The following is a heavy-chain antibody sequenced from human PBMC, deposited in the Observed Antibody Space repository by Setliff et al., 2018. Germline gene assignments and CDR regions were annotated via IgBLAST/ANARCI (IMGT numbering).Heavy chain of an antibody. V-gene: IGHV1-3*01. CDR3: ARVVSPYGSGNYYVINWFDP. CDR1: GYTFTDYA. J-gene: IGHJ5*02. D-gene: IGHD3-10*01. CDR2: INPDKGNT. Sequence: ASVKVSCKASGYTFTDYAIHWVRQAPGQRPEWMGWINPDKGNTKYSQKFQDRVTIIRDTSASTAYMELSSLRSEDTAVYYCARVVSPYGSGNYYVINWFDPWGQGTLVTVSS.